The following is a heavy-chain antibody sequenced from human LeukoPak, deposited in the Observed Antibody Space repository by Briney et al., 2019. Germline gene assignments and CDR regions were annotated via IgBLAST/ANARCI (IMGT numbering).Heavy chain of an antibody. Sequence: ASVKVSCKASGYTFTSYGISWVRQAPGQGLEWMGIINPSGGSTSYAQKFQGRVTMTRDTSTSTVYMELSSLRSEDTAVYYCARSPNYDFWSGYCDYWGQGTLVTVSS. V-gene: IGHV1-46*01. CDR3: ARSPNYDFWSGYCDY. J-gene: IGHJ4*02. CDR2: INPSGGST. D-gene: IGHD3-3*01. CDR1: GYTFTSYG.